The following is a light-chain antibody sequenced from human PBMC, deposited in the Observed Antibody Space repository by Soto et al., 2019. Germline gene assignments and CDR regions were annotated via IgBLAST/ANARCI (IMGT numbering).Light chain of an antibody. CDR3: QQSNSWFT. V-gene: IGKV3-15*01. J-gene: IGKJ4*01. Sequence: EIVLTQSPVTLSVSPGERATLSCRASQSISTTLAWYQQKPGQAPRLLFYGASTRATGVPARFSGSGSGTEVTLTISSLQSEDFAVYYCQQSNSWFTFGGGTKVEIK. CDR1: QSISTT. CDR2: GAS.